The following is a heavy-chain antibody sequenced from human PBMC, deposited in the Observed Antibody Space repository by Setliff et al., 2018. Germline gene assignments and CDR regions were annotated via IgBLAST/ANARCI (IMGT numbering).Heavy chain of an antibody. V-gene: IGHV3-7*01. CDR3: ARAGLPYAADV. CDR2: IKGDGSEK. Sequence: HPGGSLRLSCAASGFTFSTYRMTWIRQAPGKGLEWVANIKGDGSEKYYVDSVEGRFAISRDNAKNSLYLQMNSLRAEDTAVYYCARAGLPYAADVWGQGTKVTVSS. J-gene: IGHJ3*01. D-gene: IGHD2-21*02. CDR1: GFTFSTYR.